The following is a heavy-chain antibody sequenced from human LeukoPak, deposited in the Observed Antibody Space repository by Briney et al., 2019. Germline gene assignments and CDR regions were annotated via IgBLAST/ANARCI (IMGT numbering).Heavy chain of an antibody. CDR2: IRNKANSYTT. CDR1: GFTFSIYA. Sequence: GGSLRLSCAASGFTFSIYAMHWVRQAPGKGLEWVGRIRNKANSYTTDYAASVKGRFSISRDDSMNSLYLQMNSLQTDDTAIYYCGRLARRDAFDLWGQGTMVTVSS. CDR3: GRLARRDAFDL. V-gene: IGHV3-72*01. J-gene: IGHJ3*01.